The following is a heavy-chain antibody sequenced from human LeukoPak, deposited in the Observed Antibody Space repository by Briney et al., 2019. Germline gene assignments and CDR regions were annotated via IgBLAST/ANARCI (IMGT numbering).Heavy chain of an antibody. J-gene: IGHJ4*02. CDR1: GGTFSSYA. D-gene: IGHD3-16*01. CDR2: IIPILGIA. Sequence: SVKVSCKASGGTFSSYAISWVRQAPGQGLEWMGRIIPILGIANYAQKFQGRVTITADKSTSTAYMELSSLRSEDTAVYYCARDPGEFGGADYWGQGTLVTVSP. CDR3: ARDPGEFGGADY. V-gene: IGHV1-69*04.